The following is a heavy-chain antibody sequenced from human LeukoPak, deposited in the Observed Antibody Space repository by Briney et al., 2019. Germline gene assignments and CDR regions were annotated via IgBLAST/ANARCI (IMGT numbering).Heavy chain of an antibody. CDR1: GFTFSDYY. CDR3: AKLGVTDAFDI. V-gene: IGHV3-11*03. CDR2: ISSSSSYT. Sequence: GGSLRLSCAASGFTFSDYYMSWIRQAPGKGLEWVSYISSSSSYTNYADSVKGRFTISRDNAKNSLYLQMNSLRAEDTAVYYCAKLGVTDAFDIWGQGTLVTVSS. D-gene: IGHD2-21*02. J-gene: IGHJ1*01.